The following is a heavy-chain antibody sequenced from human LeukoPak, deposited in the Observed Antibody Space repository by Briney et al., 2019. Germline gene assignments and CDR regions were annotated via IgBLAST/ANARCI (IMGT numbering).Heavy chain of an antibody. D-gene: IGHD2/OR15-2a*01. CDR1: GNYW. Sequence: HPGGSLRLSCAASGNYWMHWVRQAPGKGLVWVSHINSDGSWTSYADSVKGRFTISKDNAKNTVYLQMNNLRAEDTAVYYCVSFYETYWGRGTLVTASS. CDR2: INSDGSWT. J-gene: IGHJ4*02. CDR3: VSFYETY. V-gene: IGHV3-74*01.